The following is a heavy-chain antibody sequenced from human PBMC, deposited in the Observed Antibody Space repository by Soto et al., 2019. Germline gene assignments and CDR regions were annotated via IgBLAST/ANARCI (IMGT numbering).Heavy chain of an antibody. D-gene: IGHD5-18*01. Sequence: QVHLVESGGGLVNPGGSLRLSCAASGFTFSDYYMTWIRQAPGKGLEWISYISTRSSFTNYADSVKGRFTISKDNAKKSLYLQMNSLRDEDTAVYYCARAGYSYGYNYYYYGMDVWGQGTTVTVSS. J-gene: IGHJ6*02. CDR3: ARAGYSYGYNYYYYGMDV. V-gene: IGHV3-11*06. CDR1: GFTFSDYY. CDR2: ISTRSSFT.